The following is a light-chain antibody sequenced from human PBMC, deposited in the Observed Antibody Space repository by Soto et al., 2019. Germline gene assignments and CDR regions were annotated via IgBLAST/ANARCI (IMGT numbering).Light chain of an antibody. Sequence: EIMMTQSPGTLSVSPGEGATLSCPASQSVNIKLAWYQQKPGQPPRLLLYGASTRPPGIPVRFRGSGSGTAYTLPISSLQPEDAAVYYYHQYNSRPRVTFGPGTKVEIK. CDR2: GAS. J-gene: IGKJ3*01. V-gene: IGKV3-15*01. CDR3: HQYNSRPRVT. CDR1: QSVNIK.